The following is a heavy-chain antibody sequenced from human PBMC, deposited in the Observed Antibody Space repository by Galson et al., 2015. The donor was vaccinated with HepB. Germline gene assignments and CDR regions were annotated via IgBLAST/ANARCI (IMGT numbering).Heavy chain of an antibody. V-gene: IGHV5-51*01. CDR1: GYSFTSYW. CDR3: ARLLTDILTGYYPDAFDI. Sequence: QSGAEVKKPGESLKISCKGSGYSFTSYWIGWVRQMPGKGLEWMGIIYPGDSDTRYSPSFQGQVTISADKSISTAYLQWSSLKASDTAMYYCARLLTDILTGYYPDAFDIWGQGTMVTVSS. D-gene: IGHD3-9*01. CDR2: IYPGDSDT. J-gene: IGHJ3*02.